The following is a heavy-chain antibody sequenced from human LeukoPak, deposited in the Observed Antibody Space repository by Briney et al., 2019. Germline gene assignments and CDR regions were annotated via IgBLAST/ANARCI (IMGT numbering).Heavy chain of an antibody. Sequence: ASVKVSCKASGYTFSSYGISWVRQAPGQGLEWMGWVSAYNGNTNYAQKLQGRVTMTTDTSTSTAYMELRSLRSDDTAVYYCARVRRALRFLEWLDLLIDAFDIWGQGTMVTVSS. CDR2: VSAYNGNT. CDR1: GYTFSSYG. V-gene: IGHV1-18*01. D-gene: IGHD3-3*01. J-gene: IGHJ3*02. CDR3: ARVRRALRFLEWLDLLIDAFDI.